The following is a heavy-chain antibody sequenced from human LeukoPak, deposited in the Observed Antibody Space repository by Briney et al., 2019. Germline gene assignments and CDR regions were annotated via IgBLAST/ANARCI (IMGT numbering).Heavy chain of an antibody. D-gene: IGHD4-11*01. CDR3: ARLMGDYKASYYYYGMDV. Sequence: GESLQISCQGSGYSFTSHWIGWVRQMPGKGLEWMGIIYPGDSDTRYSPSFQGQVTISADKSISTAYLQWSSLKASDTAMYYCARLMGDYKASYYYYGMDVWGQGATVTVSS. CDR2: IYPGDSDT. V-gene: IGHV5-51*01. CDR1: GYSFTSHW. J-gene: IGHJ6*02.